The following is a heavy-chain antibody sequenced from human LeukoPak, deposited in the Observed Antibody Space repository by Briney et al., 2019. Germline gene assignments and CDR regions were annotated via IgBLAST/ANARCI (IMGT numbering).Heavy chain of an antibody. CDR1: GFTFSNYA. CDR2: ISTTDATT. CDR3: AKDISSYDSFDY. J-gene: IGHJ4*02. D-gene: IGHD5-12*01. V-gene: IGHV3-23*01. Sequence: GGSLRLSCAASGFTFSNYAMNRVRQAPGKGLEWVSGISTTDATTSYADSVKGRFTISRDNSKNTLYLQMNSLRAEDTAKYYCAKDISSYDSFDYWGQGTQVTVSS.